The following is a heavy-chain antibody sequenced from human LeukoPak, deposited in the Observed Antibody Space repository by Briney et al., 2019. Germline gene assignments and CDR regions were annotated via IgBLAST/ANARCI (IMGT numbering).Heavy chain of an antibody. CDR2: ISSSSNTI. D-gene: IGHD6-6*01. J-gene: IGHJ5*02. CDR1: GFTFSSYS. Sequence: GGSLRLSCAASGFTFSSYSMNWVPQAPGKGLEWVSYISSSSNTIYYADTVKGRFTISRDNAKNSLYLQMNSLRAEDTAVYYCARPSSSGWFDPWGQGTLVTVSS. CDR3: ARPSSSGWFDP. V-gene: IGHV3-48*04.